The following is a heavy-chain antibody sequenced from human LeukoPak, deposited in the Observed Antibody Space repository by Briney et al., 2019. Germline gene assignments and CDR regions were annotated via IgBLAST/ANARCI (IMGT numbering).Heavy chain of an antibody. CDR2: IDKHGNGK. CDR1: GFTFSTSW. CDR3: ARDAGWGYYDL. J-gene: IGHJ4*02. Sequence: PGGSLRLSCVASGFTFSTSWVTWVRQAPGTGLGWVANIDKHGNGKYYVDSVKGRFAISRDYASNSVFLQMDSLRAEDTSVYYCARDAGWGYYDLWGQGTPVTVSS. D-gene: IGHD1-26*01. V-gene: IGHV3-7*01.